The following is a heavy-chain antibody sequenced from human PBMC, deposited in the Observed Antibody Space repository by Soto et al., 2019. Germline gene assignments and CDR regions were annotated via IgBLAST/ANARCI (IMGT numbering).Heavy chain of an antibody. V-gene: IGHV3-23*01. D-gene: IGHD6-19*01. J-gene: IGHJ4*02. Sequence: VGSLRLSCAASGVTFSSYAMSWVRQAPGKGLEWVSAISGSGGSTYYADSVKGRFTISRDNSKNTLYLQMNSLRAEDTAVYYCAKDRGITVAGTFEYWGQGTMLTV. CDR3: AKDRGITVAGTFEY. CDR2: ISGSGGST. CDR1: GVTFSSYA.